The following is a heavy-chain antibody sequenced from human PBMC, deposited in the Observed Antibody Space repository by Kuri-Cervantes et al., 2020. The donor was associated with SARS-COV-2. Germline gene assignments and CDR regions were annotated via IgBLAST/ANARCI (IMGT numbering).Heavy chain of an antibody. V-gene: IGHV4-59*01. J-gene: IGHJ6*02. CDR2: IYYSGSV. D-gene: IGHD2-2*01. CDR1: GDSISPYC. CDR3: ARSAAAFYGMDV. Sequence: GSLRLSWTVSGDSISPYCWTWIRQPPGKGLEWIGHIYYSGSVNYNPSLMSRLTISVDKSKNQVSLKLTSVTAADTAVYYCARSAAAFYGMDVWGQGTTVTVSS.